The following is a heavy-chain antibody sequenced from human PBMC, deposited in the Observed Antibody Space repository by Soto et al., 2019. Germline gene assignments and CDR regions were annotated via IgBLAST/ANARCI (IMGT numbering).Heavy chain of an antibody. CDR2: IWPDGSEK. D-gene: IGHD3-16*01. Sequence: QVQLVESGGGVVQPGRSLRLSCAASGFTFNSYGIHWVRQAPGKGLEWVAVIWPDGSEKYYGDSVQGRFTISRDNSKNTLHLQMNSLRAEDTAVYYCAKAASFRALDSLHVWGQGTLVTVSS. V-gene: IGHV3-33*06. CDR3: AKAASFRALDSLHV. CDR1: GFTFNSYG. J-gene: IGHJ3*01.